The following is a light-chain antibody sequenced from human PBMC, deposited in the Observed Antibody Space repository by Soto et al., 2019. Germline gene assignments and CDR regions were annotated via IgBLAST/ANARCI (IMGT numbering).Light chain of an antibody. CDR1: SSDVGAYIY. V-gene: IGLV2-14*01. Sequence: QSVLTQPASVSGSPGQSITISCTGTSSDVGAYIYVSWYQHHPGKAPKVMIYEVTNRPSGVSDRFSGSKSGNTASLTISGLQAEDEADYYCCSYTSSRTYVFGTGTKVT. J-gene: IGLJ1*01. CDR3: CSYTSSRTYV. CDR2: EVT.